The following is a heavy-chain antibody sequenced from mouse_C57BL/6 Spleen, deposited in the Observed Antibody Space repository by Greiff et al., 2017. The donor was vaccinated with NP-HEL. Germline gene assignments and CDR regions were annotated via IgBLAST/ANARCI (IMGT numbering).Heavy chain of an antibody. J-gene: IGHJ1*03. CDR1: GYSITSGYY. CDR2: ISYDGSN. V-gene: IGHV3-6*01. D-gene: IGHD1-1*01. CDR3: ASEDYGSRSFWYFDV. Sequence: EVQLQESGPGLVKPSQSLSLTCSVTGYSITSGYYWNWIRQFPGNKLEWMGYISYDGSNNYNPSLKNRISITRDTSKNQFFLKLNSVTTEDTATYYCASEDYGSRSFWYFDVWGTGTTVTVSS.